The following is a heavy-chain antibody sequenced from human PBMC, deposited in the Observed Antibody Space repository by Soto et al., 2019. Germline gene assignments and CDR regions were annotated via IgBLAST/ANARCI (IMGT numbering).Heavy chain of an antibody. J-gene: IGHJ6*03. CDR2: IYSGGST. D-gene: IGHD4-17*01. V-gene: IGHV3-66*01. Sequence: GESLKISCAASGFTVSSNYMSWVRQAPGKGLEWVSVIYSGGSTYYADSVKGRFTISRDNSKNTLYLQMNSLRAEDTAVYYCARVYGDYVNYYYYYYMDVWGKGTTVTVSS. CDR3: ARVYGDYVNYYYYYYMDV. CDR1: GFTVSSNY.